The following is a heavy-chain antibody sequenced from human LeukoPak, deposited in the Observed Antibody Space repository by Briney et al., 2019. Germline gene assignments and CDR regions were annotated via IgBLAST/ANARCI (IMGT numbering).Heavy chain of an antibody. J-gene: IGHJ4*02. CDR3: ARIDGSGYDNRGYFDS. D-gene: IGHD5-12*01. CDR2: VYYTGSA. Sequence: PSETLSLTCNISGGSISTYYWNWVRQPPGQGLQWIGYVYYTGSANYSPSLTNRATISVDTSKNRFSLKLTSVTTADSALYFCARIDGSGYDNRGYFDSWGQVILVTVSS. CDR1: GGSISTYY. V-gene: IGHV4-59*01.